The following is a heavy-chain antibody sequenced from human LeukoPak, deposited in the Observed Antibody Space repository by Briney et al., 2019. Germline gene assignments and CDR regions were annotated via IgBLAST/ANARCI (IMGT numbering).Heavy chain of an antibody. CDR1: GFIFNTYW. CDR3: VGGSYTRDYFDS. V-gene: IGHV3-7*04. Sequence: GGSLRLSCAASGFIFNTYWMSWVRQAPGKGLEWVATIKGDGSQKNYVDYVKGRFTISRDNAKNSLYLQMTGLRGDDTAVYYCVGGSYTRDYFDSWGQGILVTVSS. D-gene: IGHD1-26*01. CDR2: IKGDGSQK. J-gene: IGHJ4*02.